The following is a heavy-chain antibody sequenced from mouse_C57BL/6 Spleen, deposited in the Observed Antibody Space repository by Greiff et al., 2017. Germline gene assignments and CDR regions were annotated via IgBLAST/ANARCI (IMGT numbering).Heavy chain of an antibody. J-gene: IGHJ2*01. V-gene: IGHV1-82*01. CDR3: ARTGYYFDY. CDR2: IYPGVGDT. Sequence: QVQLQQSGPELVKPGASVKISCKASGYAFSSSWMNWVKQRPGKGLEWIGRIYPGVGDTNYNGKFKGKATLTADKSSSTAYMQLSSLTSEGSAFYCCARTGYYFDYWGQGTTLTVSS. CDR1: GYAFSSSW. D-gene: IGHD4-1*01.